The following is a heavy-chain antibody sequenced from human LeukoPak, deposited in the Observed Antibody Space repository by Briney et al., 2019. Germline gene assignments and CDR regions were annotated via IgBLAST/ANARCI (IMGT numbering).Heavy chain of an antibody. CDR2: ISWNSGSI. CDR1: GFTFDDYA. D-gene: IGHD4-17*01. V-gene: IGHV3-9*01. Sequence: GGSLRLSCAASGFTFDDYAMHWVRQAPGKGLEWVSGISWNSGSIGYADSVKGRFTISRDNAKNSLYLQMNSLRAEDTALYYCAKGAGDRYYYYYMDVWGKGTTVTVSS. J-gene: IGHJ6*03. CDR3: AKGAGDRYYYYYMDV.